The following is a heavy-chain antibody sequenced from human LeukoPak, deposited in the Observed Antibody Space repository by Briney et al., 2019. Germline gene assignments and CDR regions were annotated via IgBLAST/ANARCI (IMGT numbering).Heavy chain of an antibody. J-gene: IGHJ4*02. CDR1: GGTFSSYA. CDR3: ARAPYYDFWSGYSPTSYYFDY. V-gene: IGHV1-69*05. Sequence: SVKVSCKASGGTFSSYAISWVRQAPGQGLEWMGGIIPIFGTANYAQKFQGRVTIATDESTSTAYMELSSLRSEDTAVYYCARAPYYDFWSGYSPTSYYFDYWGQGTLVTVSS. D-gene: IGHD3-3*01. CDR2: IIPIFGTA.